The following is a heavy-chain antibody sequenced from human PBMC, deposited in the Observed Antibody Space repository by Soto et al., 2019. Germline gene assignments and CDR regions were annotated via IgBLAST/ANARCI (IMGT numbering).Heavy chain of an antibody. CDR3: AGGVGATKPFGH. CDR2: ISAYNGNT. D-gene: IGHD1-26*01. CDR1: GYTFTSYG. Sequence: QVQLVQSGAEVKKPGASVKVSCKASGYTFTSYGISWVRQAPGQGLEWMGWISAYNGNTNYAQKLQGRVTMTTDTSTSTGYMELRSLRTDDTAVYYRAGGVGATKPFGHWGQGTLVTVSS. V-gene: IGHV1-18*01. J-gene: IGHJ4*02.